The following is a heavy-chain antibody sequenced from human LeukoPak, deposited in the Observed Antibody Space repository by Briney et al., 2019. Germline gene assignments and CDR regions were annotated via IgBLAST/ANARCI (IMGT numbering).Heavy chain of an antibody. CDR3: ARGSQADYDFWSGYYHGRYFDY. V-gene: IGHV4-30-2*01. CDR2: INHSGST. J-gene: IGHJ4*02. CDR1: GGSISSGGYY. D-gene: IGHD3-3*01. Sequence: SQTLSLTCTVSGGSISSGGYYWSWIRQPPGTGLEWIGEINHSGSTNYHPSLKSRVTISVDTSKNQFSLKLSSVTAADTAVYYCARGSQADYDFWSGYYHGRYFDYWGQGTLVTVSS.